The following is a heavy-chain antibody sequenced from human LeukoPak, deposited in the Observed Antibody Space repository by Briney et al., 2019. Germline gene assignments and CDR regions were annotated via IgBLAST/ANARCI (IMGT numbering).Heavy chain of an antibody. J-gene: IGHJ4*02. CDR3: ARERTPKPYYGSGSYDRYYDH. D-gene: IGHD3-10*01. CDR2: ISSSGSTI. Sequence: GGSLRLSCAASGFSVSDYYMNWIRRSPGRGLEWISFISSSGSTIFYADSVKGRFTISRDTTKNTLSVQMNSLRADDTAVYYCARERTPKPYYGSGSYDRYYDHWGQGTLVTVSS. CDR1: GFSVSDYY. V-gene: IGHV3-11*04.